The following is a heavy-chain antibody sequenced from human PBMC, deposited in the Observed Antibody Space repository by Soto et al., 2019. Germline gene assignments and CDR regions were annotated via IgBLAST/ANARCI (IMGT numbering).Heavy chain of an antibody. CDR1: GFSLSTSGVG. D-gene: IGHD3-3*01. CDR2: IYWDDDK. J-gene: IGHJ1*01. V-gene: IGHV2-5*02. Sequence: QITLKESGPTLVKLTQTLTLTCTFSGFSLSTSGVGVGLIRQPPGKALEWLALIYWDDDKRYSPSLKSRLIITKDTSNNQVVLTLTNMDPVDTATYYCAHYLGYDFWSGYYPRPVHPPCQHWGQGTLVTVSS. CDR3: AHYLGYDFWSGYYPRPVHPPCQH.